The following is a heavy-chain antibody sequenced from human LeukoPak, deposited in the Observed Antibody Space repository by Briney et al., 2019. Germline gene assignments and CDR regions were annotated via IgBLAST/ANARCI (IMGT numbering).Heavy chain of an antibody. J-gene: IGHJ4*02. V-gene: IGHV3-30*18. D-gene: IGHD1-26*01. CDR2: ISYDGNDE. CDR3: AKDPSIVGQEGDIDY. Sequence: PGGSLRLSCAASGFTLRGYGMHWVRQAPGKGLEWVAVISYDGNDEYYADSVKGRFTISRDNSKNTLYLQMNSLRAEDTAVYYCAKDPSIVGQEGDIDYWGQGTLVTVSS. CDR1: GFTLRGYG.